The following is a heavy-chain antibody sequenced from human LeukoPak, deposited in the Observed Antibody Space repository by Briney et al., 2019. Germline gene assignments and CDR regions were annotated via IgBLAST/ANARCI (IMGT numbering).Heavy chain of an antibody. J-gene: IGHJ5*02. CDR3: AIFDFLFGEIDNWFDP. V-gene: IGHV5-51*01. CDR2: IYPGDSDT. Sequence: GESLKISCKGSGYNFTIYWTGWVRQMPGKALEWMGIIYPGDSDTRYSPSFQGQVTISADKSISTAYLQWSSLKASDTAMYYCAIFDFLFGEIDNWFDPWGQGTQVTVSS. D-gene: IGHD3-16*01. CDR1: GYNFTIYW.